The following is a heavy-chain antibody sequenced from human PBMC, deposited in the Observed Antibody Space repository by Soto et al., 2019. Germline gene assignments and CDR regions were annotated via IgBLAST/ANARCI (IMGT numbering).Heavy chain of an antibody. CDR3: VSAPSTGGDPVNGMDV. CDR2: ITSSSYI. D-gene: IGHD2-8*02. Sequence: GGCLRLSCGASGFTFSSYTMIWVRQAQGKGLEWVSCITSSSYIYYADSVTGRFTISRDNSKNSLHLQMDSLRAEDTAADYSVSAPSTGGDPVNGMDVWGQGTTVTVS. CDR1: GFTFSSYT. V-gene: IGHV3-21*04. J-gene: IGHJ6*02.